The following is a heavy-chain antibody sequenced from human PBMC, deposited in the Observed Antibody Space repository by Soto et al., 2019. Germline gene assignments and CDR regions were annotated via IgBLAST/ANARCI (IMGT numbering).Heavy chain of an antibody. V-gene: IGHV3-73*01. CDR3: TAMAGIDY. CDR1: GFTFIGSG. Sequence: GGSLRLSCAASGFTFIGSGIHWVRQASGKGLEWVGRIRTKTNNYATAYAASVKGRFTISRDDSKNMAYLQMNSLKTEDTAVYYCTAMAGIDYWGQGTLVTVSS. D-gene: IGHD6-19*01. J-gene: IGHJ4*02. CDR2: IRTKTNNYAT.